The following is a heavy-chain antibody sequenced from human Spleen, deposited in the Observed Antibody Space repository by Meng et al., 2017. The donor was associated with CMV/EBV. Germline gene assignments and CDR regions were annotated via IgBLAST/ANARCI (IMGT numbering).Heavy chain of an antibody. CDR2: INPNSGGT. Sequence: ASVKVSCKASGYTFNDYYTHWMRVAPGQGLEWMGWINPNSGGTEYAQNFQGKITLTRDTSINTAYMQLNSLRSDDTALYYCARSRRDCSRTSCYVPDYYGLDVWGQGTTVTVSS. J-gene: IGHJ6*02. CDR3: ARSRRDCSRTSCYVPDYYGLDV. V-gene: IGHV1-2*02. D-gene: IGHD2-2*01. CDR1: GYTFNDYY.